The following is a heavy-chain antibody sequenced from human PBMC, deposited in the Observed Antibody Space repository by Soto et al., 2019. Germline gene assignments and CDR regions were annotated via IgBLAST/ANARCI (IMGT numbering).Heavy chain of an antibody. V-gene: IGHV3-11*04. CDR1: GFTFSDYY. CDR2: ISSDGSTI. D-gene: IGHD3-22*01. Sequence: GGSLRLSCVASGFTFSDYYMTWIRQAPGKGLECLSNISSDGSTIYYVDSVKGRFTVSRDNVKNTLYLQMNSLRAEDTAMYYCTTDRGYLTFDYWGPGTLVTVSS. CDR3: TTDRGYLTFDY. J-gene: IGHJ4*02.